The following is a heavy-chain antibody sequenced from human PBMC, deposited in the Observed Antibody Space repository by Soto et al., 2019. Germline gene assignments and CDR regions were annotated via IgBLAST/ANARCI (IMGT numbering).Heavy chain of an antibody. CDR1: GFTFSDYY. J-gene: IGHJ4*02. CDR3: ARDKGPDFWSGYYTDY. V-gene: IGHV3-11*01. CDR2: ISSSGSTI. D-gene: IGHD3-3*01. Sequence: GGSLRLSCAASGFTFSDYYMSWIRQAPGKGLEWVSYISSSGSTIYYADSVKGRFTISRDNAKNSLYLQMNSLRAEDTAVYYCARDKGPDFWSGYYTDYWGQGTLVTVSS.